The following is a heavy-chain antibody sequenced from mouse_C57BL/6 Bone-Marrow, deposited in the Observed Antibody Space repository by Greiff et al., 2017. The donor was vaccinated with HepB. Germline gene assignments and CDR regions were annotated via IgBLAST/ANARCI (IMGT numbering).Heavy chain of an antibody. CDR2: IWTGGGT. V-gene: IGHV2-9-1*01. D-gene: IGHD2-3*01. Sequence: VQVVESGPGLVAPSQSLSITCTVSGFSLTSYAISWVRQPPGKGLEWLGVIWTGGGTNYNSALKSRLSISKDNSKSQVFLKMNSLQTDDTARYYCARDGYYVYYYAMDYWGQGTSVTVSS. CDR1: GFSLTSYA. J-gene: IGHJ4*01. CDR3: ARDGYYVYYYAMDY.